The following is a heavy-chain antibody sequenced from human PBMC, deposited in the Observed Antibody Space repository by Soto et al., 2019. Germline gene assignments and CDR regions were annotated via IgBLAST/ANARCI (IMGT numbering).Heavy chain of an antibody. J-gene: IGHJ4*02. CDR3: ARDTGWRLGY. D-gene: IGHD6-19*01. CDR2: IYYSGGT. CDR1: GDSINSNYC. V-gene: IGHV4-4*02. Sequence: QVQLQESGPGLVRPSGTLSLTCAVSGDSINSNYCWTWVRQPPGKGLEWIAEIYYSGGTSYNPSHKSSVTVSKDKSKNQFSLDLTSVTAADTAMYYCARDTGWRLGYWGPGTLVTGSS.